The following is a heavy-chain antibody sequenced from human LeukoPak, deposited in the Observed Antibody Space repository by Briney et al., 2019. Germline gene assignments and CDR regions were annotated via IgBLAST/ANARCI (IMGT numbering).Heavy chain of an antibody. J-gene: IGHJ4*02. CDR1: GGSISSSSYY. CDR3: ARGSYCGGDCYSAWDY. Sequence: PSETLSLTCTVSGGSISSSSYYWGWIRQPPGKGLEWIGSIYYSGSTYYNPSLKSRVTISVDTSKNQFSLKLSSVTAADTAVYYCARGSYCGGDCYSAWDYWGQGTLVTVSS. V-gene: IGHV4-39*07. CDR2: IYYSGST. D-gene: IGHD2-21*02.